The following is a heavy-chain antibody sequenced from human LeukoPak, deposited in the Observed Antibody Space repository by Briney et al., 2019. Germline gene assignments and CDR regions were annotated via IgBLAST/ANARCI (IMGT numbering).Heavy chain of an antibody. CDR3: AKTKQQRFDY. CDR1: GSTFSSYS. CDR2: ISSSSSYI. Sequence: GGSLRLSCAASGSTFSSYSMNWVRQAPGKGLEWVSPISSSSSYIYYADSVKGRFTISRDNAKNSLYLQMNSLRAEDTAVYYCAKTKQQRFDYWGQGTLVTVSS. J-gene: IGHJ4*02. D-gene: IGHD6-13*01. V-gene: IGHV3-21*01.